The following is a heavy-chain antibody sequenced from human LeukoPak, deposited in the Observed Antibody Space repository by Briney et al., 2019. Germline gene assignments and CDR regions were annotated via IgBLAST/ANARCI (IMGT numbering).Heavy chain of an antibody. CDR3: ASVLLWFAPTTRPH. CDR1: GFTLSDYY. V-gene: IGHV3-11*04. Sequence: PGGSLRLSCAASGFTLSDYYMKWIRQAPGKGLEWVSYISSGGSTIYYADSVKGRFTISRDNTKNSLFLQMNSLRAEDTAVYYCASVLLWFAPTTRPHRGQGTLVTVSS. J-gene: IGHJ4*02. D-gene: IGHD3-10*01. CDR2: ISSGGSTI.